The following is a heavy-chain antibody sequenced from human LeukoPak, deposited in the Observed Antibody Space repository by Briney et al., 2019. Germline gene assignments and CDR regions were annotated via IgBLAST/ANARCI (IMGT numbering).Heavy chain of an antibody. V-gene: IGHV5-51*01. CDR1: GYSFTSYW. Sequence: GESLKISCKGSGYSFTSYWIGWVRQMPGKGLEWMGIIYPTDSDSTYSPSFQGQVTFSADKSISTAYLQWSSLKASDIAIYYCARQSQGSYWGIPYWGQGTLVTVSS. J-gene: IGHJ4*02. CDR2: IYPTDSDS. CDR3: ARQSQGSYWGIPY. D-gene: IGHD1-26*01.